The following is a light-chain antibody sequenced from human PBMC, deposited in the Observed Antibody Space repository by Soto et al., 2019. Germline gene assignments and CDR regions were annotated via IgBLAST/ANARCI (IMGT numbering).Light chain of an antibody. V-gene: IGKV4-1*01. CDR3: QQYYSTPPT. CDR1: QSVLYSSNNENY. Sequence: DIVMTQSPDSLAVSLGERATINCKSSQSVLYSSNNENYLAWYQQKPGQPPNLLIYWASTRESGVPARFSGSGSGTDSTLTISSLQAEDVAVYYCQQYYSTPPTFGQGTKVEIK. CDR2: WAS. J-gene: IGKJ1*01.